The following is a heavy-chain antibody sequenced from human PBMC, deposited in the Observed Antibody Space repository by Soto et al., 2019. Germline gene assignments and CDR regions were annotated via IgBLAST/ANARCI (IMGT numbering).Heavy chain of an antibody. V-gene: IGHV4-59*11. Sequence: SETLSLTCTVSGGSFSGPYWSWIRQPPGKGLEWIGYIFYSGGADYNPSLKSRFTISVDTSKNQFSLKLNSVAAADTAVYYCARDQGYGDYYFDSWGQG. CDR2: IFYSGGA. CDR1: GGSFSGPY. D-gene: IGHD4-17*01. CDR3: ARDQGYGDYYFDS. J-gene: IGHJ4*02.